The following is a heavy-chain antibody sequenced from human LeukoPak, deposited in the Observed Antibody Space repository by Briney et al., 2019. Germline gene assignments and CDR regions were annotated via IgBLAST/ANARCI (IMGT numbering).Heavy chain of an antibody. D-gene: IGHD2-2*01. Sequence: PSETLSLTCAVYGGSFSDYFWGWIRQPPGKGLEWIGEINHSGRTYYNPSLKSRVTISVDTSKNQFSLNLSSVTAADTAVYYCARDVVVVPAAIHHGMDVWGQGTTVTVSS. CDR3: ARDVVVVPAAIHHGMDV. J-gene: IGHJ6*02. CDR1: GGSFSDYF. CDR2: INHSGRT. V-gene: IGHV4-34*01.